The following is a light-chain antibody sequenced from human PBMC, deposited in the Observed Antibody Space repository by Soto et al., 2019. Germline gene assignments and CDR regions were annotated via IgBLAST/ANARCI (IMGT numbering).Light chain of an antibody. V-gene: IGKV1-27*01. CDR1: QGISNY. J-gene: IGKJ1*01. CDR3: QKYNSAPPWT. Sequence: DIQMTQSPSSLSASVGDRVTITCRASQGISNYLDWYQQKPGKVPKLLIYAASTLQSGVPSRFSGSGSGTDCTLTISSLQPEDVATYYCQKYNSAPPWTFGQGTKVEIK. CDR2: AAS.